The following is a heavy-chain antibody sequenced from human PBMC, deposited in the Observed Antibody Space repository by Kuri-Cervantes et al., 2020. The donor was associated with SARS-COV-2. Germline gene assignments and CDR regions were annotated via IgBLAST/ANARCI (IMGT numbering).Heavy chain of an antibody. J-gene: IGHJ2*01. D-gene: IGHD6-13*01. V-gene: IGHV3-15*01. Sequence: GGSLRLSCAASGFTFSNAWMSWVRQAPGKGLEWVGRIKSKNDGGTTDYAAPVKGRFTISRDDSKNTLYLQMNSLKTEDTAVYYCARDWAAAGSGDMWYFDLWGRGTLVTVSS. CDR2: IKSKNDGGTT. CDR3: ARDWAAAGSGDMWYFDL. CDR1: GFTFSNAW.